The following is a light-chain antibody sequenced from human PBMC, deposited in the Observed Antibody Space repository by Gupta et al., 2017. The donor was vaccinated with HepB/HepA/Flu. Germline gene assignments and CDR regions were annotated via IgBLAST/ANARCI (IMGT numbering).Light chain of an antibody. V-gene: IGLV3-9*01. CDR1: NIGNKN. CDR2: RDS. CDR3: QVWDSSIVV. J-gene: IGLJ2*01. Sequence: SYELTQPLSVSVALGQTARITCGGNNIGNKNVHWYQQKTGQAPVLVIYRDSNRPSGIPERFSGSNSGNTATLNISRAQAGDEADYYCQVWDSSIVVFGGGTKLTVL.